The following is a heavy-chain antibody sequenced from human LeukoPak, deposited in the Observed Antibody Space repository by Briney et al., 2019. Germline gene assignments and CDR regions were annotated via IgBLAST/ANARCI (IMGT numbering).Heavy chain of an antibody. CDR2: IRYDGSNK. V-gene: IGHV3-30*02. Sequence: PGGSLRLSCAASGLTFSSYGMHWVRQAPGKGLEWAAFIRYDGSNKYYADSVKGRFTISRDNARNSLYLQMNSLRAEDTAVYYCARWLGAIAWPYYFDYWGQGTLVTVSS. D-gene: IGHD3-16*02. J-gene: IGHJ4*02. CDR1: GLTFSSYG. CDR3: ARWLGAIAWPYYFDY.